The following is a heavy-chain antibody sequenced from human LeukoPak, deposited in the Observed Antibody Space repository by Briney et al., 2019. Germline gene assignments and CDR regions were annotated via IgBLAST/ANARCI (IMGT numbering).Heavy chain of an antibody. CDR1: GGSISSSSYY. CDR2: IYYSGST. Sequence: SETLSLTCTVSGGSISSSSYYWGWIRQPPGKGLEWIGSIYYSGSTYYNPSLKSRVTISVDTSKNQVSLKLSSVTAADTAVYYCAREGFYYGSGNYYGGDYWGQGTLVTVSS. CDR3: AREGFYYGSGNYYGGDY. D-gene: IGHD3-10*01. J-gene: IGHJ4*02. V-gene: IGHV4-39*07.